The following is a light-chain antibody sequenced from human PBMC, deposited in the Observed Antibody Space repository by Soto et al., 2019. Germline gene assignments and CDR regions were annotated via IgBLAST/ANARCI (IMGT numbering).Light chain of an antibody. CDR1: SSDVGGYNH. V-gene: IGLV2-14*01. CDR2: EVS. CDR3: SSYTSSSTLVV. Sequence: QSALTQPASVSGSPGQSITISCTGTSSDVGGYNHVSWYQIHPGKAPKLIIYEVSNRPSGVSNRFSGSKSGNTASLTISGLQAEDEADYYCSSYTSSSTLVVFGGGTKLTVL. J-gene: IGLJ2*01.